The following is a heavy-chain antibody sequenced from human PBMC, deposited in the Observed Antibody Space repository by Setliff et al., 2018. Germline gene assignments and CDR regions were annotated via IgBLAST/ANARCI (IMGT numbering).Heavy chain of an antibody. J-gene: IGHJ4*02. Sequence: GASVKVSCKASGYTFTSYSISWVRQAPGRGLEWMAYINTYNGDTYYAQKFQGRVTMTTDTSTSTASMELGSLRSDDTAMYYCARDAHDYDSSENPIVDYWGQGTLVTVSS. CDR2: INTYNGDT. D-gene: IGHD3-22*01. CDR1: GYTFTSYS. CDR3: ARDAHDYDSSENPIVDY. V-gene: IGHV1-18*01.